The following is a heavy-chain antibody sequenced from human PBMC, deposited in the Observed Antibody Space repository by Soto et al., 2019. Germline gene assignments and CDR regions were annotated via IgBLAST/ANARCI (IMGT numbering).Heavy chain of an antibody. CDR2: IDPGDSQT. J-gene: IGHJ4*02. CDR1: GYSFAGYW. V-gene: IGHV5-10-1*01. CDR3: ARQIYDSDTGPNFQYYFDS. Sequence: GESLKISCKGSGYSFAGYWITWVRQKPGKGLGWMGRIDPGDSQTYYSPSFRGHVTISVTKSITTVFLQWSSLRASDTAMYYCARQIYDSDTGPNFQYYFDSWGQGTPVTVSS. D-gene: IGHD3-22*01.